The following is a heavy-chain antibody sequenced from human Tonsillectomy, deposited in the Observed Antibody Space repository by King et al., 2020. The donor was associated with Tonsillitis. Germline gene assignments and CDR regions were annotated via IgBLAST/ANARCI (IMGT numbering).Heavy chain of an antibody. CDR1: GFTFSTYT. J-gene: IGHJ6*03. CDR2: ISRSSSYI. V-gene: IGHV3-21*06. Sequence: VQLVESGGGPVKPGGSLRLSCATSGFTFSTYTMNWVRQAPGKGLEWVSSISRSSSYIYYADSVKGRFTISRDNAKNSLYLQMNSLRAEDTAVYYCARDPYCSSTTCYPFNYMDVWGKGTTVTVSS. D-gene: IGHD2-2*01. CDR3: ARDPYCSSTTCYPFNYMDV.